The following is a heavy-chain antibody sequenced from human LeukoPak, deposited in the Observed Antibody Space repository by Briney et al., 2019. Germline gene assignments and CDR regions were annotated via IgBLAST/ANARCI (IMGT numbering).Heavy chain of an antibody. CDR1: GYTFTSYG. D-gene: IGHD3-9*01. CDR2: ISGYNGNT. J-gene: IGHJ6*03. V-gene: IGHV1-18*01. Sequence: ASVKVSCKASGYTFTSYGISWVRQAPGQGLEWMGWISGYNGNTHYAQKLQGRVTITRNTSISTAYMELSSLRSEDTAVYYCARGRRYFGFYYYYYYMDVWGKGTTVTVSS. CDR3: ARGRRYFGFYYYYYYMDV.